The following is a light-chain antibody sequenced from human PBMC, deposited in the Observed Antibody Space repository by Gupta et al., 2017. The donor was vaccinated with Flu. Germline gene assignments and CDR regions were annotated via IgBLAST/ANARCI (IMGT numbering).Light chain of an antibody. CDR2: GAY. Sequence: GDRGASVCRASQVIRNDLGWLQQKPGKAPKLLIYGAYNVQSGVPARFSGSGSDTDFTLTISSLQPEDFATYDCLQDYKYPGTFGQGTKVEI. V-gene: IGKV1-6*01. CDR1: QVIRND. CDR3: LQDYKYPGT. J-gene: IGKJ1*01.